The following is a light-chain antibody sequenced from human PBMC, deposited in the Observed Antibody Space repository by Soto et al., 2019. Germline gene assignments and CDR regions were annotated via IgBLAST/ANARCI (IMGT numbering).Light chain of an antibody. J-gene: IGKJ4*01. CDR1: QSVSSS. Sequence: EIVMTQSPATLSVSPGERATLSCRASQSVSSSLAWYQQKPGQAPRLLIYGASTRATGIPARFSGSGSGTEFTLTISSLQSEDFAVYSCQQYGDWPGAFGGGTKVDIK. CDR2: GAS. CDR3: QQYGDWPGA. V-gene: IGKV3-15*01.